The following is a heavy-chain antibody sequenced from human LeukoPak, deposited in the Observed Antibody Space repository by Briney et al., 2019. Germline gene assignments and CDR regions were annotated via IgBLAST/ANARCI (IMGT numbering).Heavy chain of an antibody. CDR2: IYYSGST. J-gene: IGHJ3*01. CDR3: AKPSNYYGSATDAFDF. CDR1: GGSISSSSYY. V-gene: IGHV4-61*03. Sequence: PSETLSLTCTVSGGSISSSSYYWSWIRQPPGKGLEWIGYIYYSGSTNYNPSLRSRVTISLATSKNHFSLKLNSVTAADTAVYYCAKPSNYYGSATDAFDFWGQGTMVTVSS. D-gene: IGHD3-10*01.